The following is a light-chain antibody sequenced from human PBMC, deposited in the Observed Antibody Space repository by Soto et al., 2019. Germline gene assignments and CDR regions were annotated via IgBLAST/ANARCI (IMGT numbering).Light chain of an antibody. CDR2: GAS. CDR3: QQYNNWPLP. V-gene: IGKV3-15*01. J-gene: IGKJ1*01. Sequence: EIVMTQSPATLSVSPGERATLSCRASQSVSSNLAWYQQKPGQAPRLLIYGASTRATGIPARFSGSGSGTAFTLPLSSLQSEDFAVYYCQQYNNWPLPFGQGTKVEIK. CDR1: QSVSSN.